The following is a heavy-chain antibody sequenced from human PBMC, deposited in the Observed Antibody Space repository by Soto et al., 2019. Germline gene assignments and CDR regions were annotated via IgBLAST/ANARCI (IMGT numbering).Heavy chain of an antibody. CDR2: INHSGST. V-gene: IGHV4-34*01. CDR3: ARGITMILVVQGDAPDKYYFDS. J-gene: IGHJ4*02. Sequence: SETLSLTCAVYGGSFSGHYWSWIRQSPGKGLEWIGEINHSGSTNQNPSLESRVTISVDTSKNQFSLKSKSVTAADTAVYYCARGITMILVVQGDAPDKYYFDSWGQGTQVTVSS. CDR1: GGSFSGHY. D-gene: IGHD3-22*01.